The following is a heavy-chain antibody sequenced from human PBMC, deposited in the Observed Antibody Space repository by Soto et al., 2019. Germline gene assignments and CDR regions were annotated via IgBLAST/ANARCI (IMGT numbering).Heavy chain of an antibody. D-gene: IGHD6-19*01. CDR2: INHSGST. Sequence: SSETLSLTCAVYGGSFSGYYWSWIRQPPGKGLEWIGEINHSGSTNYNPSLKSRVTISVDTSKNQFSLKLSSVTAADTAVYYCARTISIAVAGTGRYYYYGMDVWGQGTTVTVSS. CDR1: GGSFSGYY. J-gene: IGHJ6*02. CDR3: ARTISIAVAGTGRYYYYGMDV. V-gene: IGHV4-34*01.